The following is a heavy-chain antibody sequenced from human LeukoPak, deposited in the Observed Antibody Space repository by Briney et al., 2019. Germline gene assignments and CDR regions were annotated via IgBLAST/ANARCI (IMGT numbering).Heavy chain of an antibody. J-gene: IGHJ4*02. CDR2: ISYDGSNK. V-gene: IGHV3-30*03. CDR1: GFTFSSYG. Sequence: QPGRSLRLSCAASGFTFSSYGMHWVRQAPGKGLEWVAVISYDGSNKYYADSVKGRFTISRDNSKNTLYLQMNSLRAEDTAVYYCARDGRVEMATIGDYWGQGTLVTVSS. CDR3: ARDGRVEMATIGDY. D-gene: IGHD5-24*01.